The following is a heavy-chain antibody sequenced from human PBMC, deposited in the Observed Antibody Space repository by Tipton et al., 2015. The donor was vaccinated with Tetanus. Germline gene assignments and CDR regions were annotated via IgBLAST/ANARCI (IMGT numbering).Heavy chain of an antibody. CDR2: IYDSGTT. CDR3: ARYNSYFYAMDV. D-gene: IGHD5-24*01. J-gene: IGHJ6*02. Sequence: LRLSCALSGGSISRGAYSWSWIRQPPGKGLEWIGYIYDSGTTYSNPSLKSRLTISVGDTKRQFSLNLTSVTAADTAGDYCARYNSYFYAMDVWGQGTSVTVSS. CDR1: GGSISRGAYS. V-gene: IGHV4-30-2*01.